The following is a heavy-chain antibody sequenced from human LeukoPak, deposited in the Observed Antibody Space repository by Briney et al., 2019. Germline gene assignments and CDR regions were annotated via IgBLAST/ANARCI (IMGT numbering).Heavy chain of an antibody. CDR2: IYYNGST. Sequence: SETLSLTCTVSGGSISSYYWSWIRQPPGKGLEWIGYIYYNGSTNYNPSLKSRVTISVDTSKNQFSLKLSSVTAADTAVYYCARVRDSTEGDFDYWGQGTLVTVSS. V-gene: IGHV4-59*01. CDR1: GGSISSYY. J-gene: IGHJ4*02. CDR3: ARVRDSTEGDFDY. D-gene: IGHD2-2*01.